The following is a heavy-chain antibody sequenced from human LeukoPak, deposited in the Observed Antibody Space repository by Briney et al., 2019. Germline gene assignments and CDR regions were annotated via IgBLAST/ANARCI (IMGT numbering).Heavy chain of an antibody. D-gene: IGHD2-8*01. CDR2: IYPGDSDT. CDR1: GYSFSTYW. J-gene: IGHJ4*02. CDR3: ARLSDCTNGVCYQFDY. Sequence: GESLKISCKGSGYSFSTYWIGWVRQMPGKSLEWMGIIYPGDSDTRYSPSFQGQVTISADKSISTAYLQWSSLKASDTAMYYCARLSDCTNGVCYQFDYWGQGTLVTVSS. V-gene: IGHV5-51*01.